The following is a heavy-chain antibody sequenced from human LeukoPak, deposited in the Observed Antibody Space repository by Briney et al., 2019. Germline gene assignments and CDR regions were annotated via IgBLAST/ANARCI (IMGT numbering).Heavy chain of an antibody. CDR3: ARTQVVAAITYYFDY. CDR1: GGSFSGYY. V-gene: IGHV4-34*01. Sequence: SETLSLTCAVYGGSFSGYYWSWIRQPPGKELEWIGEINHSGSTNYNPSLKSRVTISVDTSKDQFSLKLSSVTAADTAVYYCARTQVVAAITYYFDYWGQGTLVTVSS. J-gene: IGHJ4*02. D-gene: IGHD2-15*01. CDR2: INHSGST.